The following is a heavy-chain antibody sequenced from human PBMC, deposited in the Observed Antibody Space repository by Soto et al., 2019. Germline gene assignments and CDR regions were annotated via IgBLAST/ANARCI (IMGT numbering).Heavy chain of an antibody. J-gene: IGHJ4*02. V-gene: IGHV4-39*01. Sequence: SETLSLTCTVFTDSNNFSNSYWGWIRQPPGEGLQWIGSSSYNGGTFFNPSLKGRVDISIDASKRQSSLQVTSVTAADSAVHYCARHRIEVVWRGFDYWGQGXPVTVSS. CDR2: SSYNGGT. CDR1: TDSNNFSNSY. CDR3: ARHRIEVVWRGFDY. D-gene: IGHD1-1*01.